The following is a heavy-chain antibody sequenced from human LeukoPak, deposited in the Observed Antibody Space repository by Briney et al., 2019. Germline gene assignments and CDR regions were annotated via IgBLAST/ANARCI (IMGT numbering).Heavy chain of an antibody. CDR3: ARDLGGTYYYY. CDR1: GFTFSSYA. CDR2: ISGSGGST. V-gene: IGHV3-23*01. J-gene: IGHJ4*02. D-gene: IGHD1-26*01. Sequence: GGSLRLSCAASGFTFSSYAMSWVRQAPGKGLEWVSAISGSGGSTYYADSVKGRFTISRENSKNTLYLQMDSLRPEDTAVYYCARDLGGTYYYYWGQGTLVTVSS.